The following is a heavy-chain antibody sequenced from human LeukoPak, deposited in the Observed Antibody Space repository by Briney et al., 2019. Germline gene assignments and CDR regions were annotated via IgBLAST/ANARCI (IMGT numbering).Heavy chain of an antibody. V-gene: IGHV4-4*02. D-gene: IGHD3-10*01. CDR2: IYHSGST. J-gene: IGHJ4*02. CDR1: GGSISSSNW. Sequence: PSETLSLTCAVSGGSISSSNWWSWVRQPPGKGLEWIGEIYHSGSTNYNPSLKSRVTISVDKSKNQFSLKLSSVTAADTAVYYCASAPTYYYGSGRLDYWGQGTLVTVSS. CDR3: ASAPTYYYGSGRLDY.